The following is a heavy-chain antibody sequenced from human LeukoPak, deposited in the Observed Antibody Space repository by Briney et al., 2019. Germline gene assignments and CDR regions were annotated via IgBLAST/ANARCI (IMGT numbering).Heavy chain of an antibody. CDR2: IYYSGST. CDR3: ARDGIAVAGTSAFDI. CDR1: GGPITNYH. J-gene: IGHJ3*02. Sequence: PSETLSLTCTVSGGPITNYHWTWIRQPPGKGLEWIGYIYYSGSTNYNPSLKSRVTISVDTSKNQFSLKLSSVTAADTAVYYCARDGIAVAGTSAFDIWGQGTMVTVSS. V-gene: IGHV4-59*01. D-gene: IGHD6-19*01.